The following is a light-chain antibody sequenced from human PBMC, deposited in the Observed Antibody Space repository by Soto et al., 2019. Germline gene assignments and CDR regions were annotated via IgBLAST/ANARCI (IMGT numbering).Light chain of an antibody. V-gene: IGLV6-57*01. Sequence: NFMLTQPHSVSESPGKTVTISCTRSSGSIASNYVQWYQQRPGSSPTTVIYDDNQRPSGVPDRFSGSIDSSSNSASLTISGLKTEDEADSYCQSYDSSLRVFGGGTKLTVL. J-gene: IGLJ3*02. CDR1: SGSIASNY. CDR3: QSYDSSLRV. CDR2: DDN.